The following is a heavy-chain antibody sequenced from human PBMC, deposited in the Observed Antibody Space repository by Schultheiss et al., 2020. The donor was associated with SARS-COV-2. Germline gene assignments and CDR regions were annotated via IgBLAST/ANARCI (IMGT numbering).Heavy chain of an antibody. D-gene: IGHD3-10*01. CDR3: AREQYGLFDY. Sequence: GGSLRLSCAASGFTVSSNYMSWVRQAPGKGLEWVSVIYSGGSTYYADSVKGRFTISRDNAKNSLYLQMNSLRAEDTAVYYCAREQYGLFDYWGQGTLVTVSS. J-gene: IGHJ4*02. V-gene: IGHV3-53*05. CDR2: IYSGGST. CDR1: GFTVSSNY.